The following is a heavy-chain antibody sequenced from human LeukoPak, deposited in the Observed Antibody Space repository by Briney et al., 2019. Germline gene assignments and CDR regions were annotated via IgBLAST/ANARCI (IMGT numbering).Heavy chain of an antibody. V-gene: IGHV4-30-4*01. CDR2: IYYSGST. J-gene: IGHJ4*02. CDR3: ARVDCSGGSCYSVDY. D-gene: IGHD2-15*01. Sequence: SQTLSLTCTVSGGSISSGDYYWGWIRQPPGKGLEWIGYIYYSGSTYYNPSLKSRVTISVDTSKNQFSLKLSSVTAADTAVYYCARVDCSGGSCYSVDYWGQGTLVTVSS. CDR1: GGSISSGDYY.